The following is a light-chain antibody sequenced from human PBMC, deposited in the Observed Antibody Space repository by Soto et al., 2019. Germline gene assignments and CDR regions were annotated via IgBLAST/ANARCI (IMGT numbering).Light chain of an antibody. Sequence: EIVLTQSPGTLSLSPGERATLSCRASQSVSSSYLAWYQQKPGQAPRLLIYGASSRATGIPDRFSGSGSGTAFTLTSSRLEPEDFAVYYCLQYGSSPPYTFGQGTKLEIK. J-gene: IGKJ2*01. V-gene: IGKV3-20*01. CDR3: LQYGSSPPYT. CDR2: GAS. CDR1: QSVSSSY.